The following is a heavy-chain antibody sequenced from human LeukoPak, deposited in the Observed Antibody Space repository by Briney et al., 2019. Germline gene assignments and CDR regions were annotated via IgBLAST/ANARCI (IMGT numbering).Heavy chain of an antibody. CDR1: GFTFSDYY. Sequence: GGSLRLSCAASGFTFSDYYMSWIRQAPGKGLEWVSYISSSGSTIYYADSVKGRFTISRDNAKNPLYLQMNSLRAEDTAVYYCARGLGYCSGGSCRHPFDYWGQGTLVTVSS. J-gene: IGHJ4*02. V-gene: IGHV3-11*04. CDR3: ARGLGYCSGGSCRHPFDY. CDR2: ISSSGSTI. D-gene: IGHD2-15*01.